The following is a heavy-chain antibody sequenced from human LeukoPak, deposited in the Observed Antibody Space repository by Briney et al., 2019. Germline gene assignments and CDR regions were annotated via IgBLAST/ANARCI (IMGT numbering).Heavy chain of an antibody. CDR2: IYTSGST. CDR1: GGSISSNTYY. J-gene: IGHJ4*02. CDR3: ARGGGGGSCYNCLDY. V-gene: IGHV4-61*02. Sequence: SETLSLTCTVSGGSISSNTYYWGWIRQPAGKGLEWIGRIYTSGSTNYNPSLKSRVTISVDTSKNQFSLKLSSVTAADTAVYYCARGGGGGSCYNCLDYWGQGTLVTVSS. D-gene: IGHD2-15*01.